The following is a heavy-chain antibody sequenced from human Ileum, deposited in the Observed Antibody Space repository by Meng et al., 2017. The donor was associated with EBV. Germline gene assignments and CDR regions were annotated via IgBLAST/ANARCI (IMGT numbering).Heavy chain of an antibody. CDR2: ISTNTGNP. J-gene: IGHJ4*02. V-gene: IGHV7-4-1*02. Sequence: KMPGASGIVSCKTSEYMSTTCKMQWVRQAPGQRLEWMGWISTNTGNPTYAQGFAGRFVFSLDTSVSTAYLQISGLKAEDTAIYYCARDSGYTRSWSRDYWGQGTLVTVSS. CDR1: EYMSTTCK. D-gene: IGHD6-13*01. CDR3: ARDSGYTRSWSRDY.